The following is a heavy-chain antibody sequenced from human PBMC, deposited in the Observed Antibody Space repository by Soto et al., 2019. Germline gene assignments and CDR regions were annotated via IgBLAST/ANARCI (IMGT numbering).Heavy chain of an antibody. V-gene: IGHV1-18*01. J-gene: IGHJ4*02. Sequence: ASVKVSCKASGYTFTSYGISWVRQAPGQGLEWMGWISAYNGNTNYAQKFQGRVTMTRDTSISTAYMELSRLRSDDTAVYYCARPKSSSWSYYFDYWGQGTLVTVSS. CDR3: ARPKSSSWSYYFDY. D-gene: IGHD6-13*01. CDR2: ISAYNGNT. CDR1: GYTFTSYG.